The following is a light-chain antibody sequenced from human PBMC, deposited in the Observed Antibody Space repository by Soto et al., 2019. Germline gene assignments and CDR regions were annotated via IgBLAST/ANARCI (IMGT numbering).Light chain of an antibody. CDR2: DDS. J-gene: IGLJ3*02. CDR3: QIWDSASDHMV. Sequence: SYDLTQSPSVSVSPGQTAKITCGGNHIGSKSVNWYQQKSGQAPVLVVYDDSDRPSGIPERFSGSNAGNTAALTISRVEADDEADYYCQIWDSASDHMVFGGGTKLTVL. CDR1: HIGSKS. V-gene: IGLV3-21*02.